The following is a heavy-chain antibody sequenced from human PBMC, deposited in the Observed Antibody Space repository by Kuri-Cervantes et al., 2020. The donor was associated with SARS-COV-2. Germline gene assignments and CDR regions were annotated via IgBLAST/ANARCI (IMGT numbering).Heavy chain of an antibody. V-gene: IGHV3-23*01. Sequence: ETLSLTCAASGFTFSSYAMSWVRQAPGKGLEWVSAISGSGGSTYYADSVKGRFTISRDNSKNTLDLQMNSLRAEDTAVYYCAKSRWQQLSWLDYWGQGTLVTVSS. CDR3: AKSRWQQLSWLDY. D-gene: IGHD6-13*01. J-gene: IGHJ4*02. CDR1: GFTFSSYA. CDR2: ISGSGGST.